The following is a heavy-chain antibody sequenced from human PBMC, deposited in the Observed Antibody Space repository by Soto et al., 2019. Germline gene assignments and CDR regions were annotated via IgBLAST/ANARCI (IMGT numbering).Heavy chain of an antibody. CDR2: ISAYSGDK. J-gene: IGHJ4*02. D-gene: IGHD2-15*01. CDR1: GYTFTTYD. Sequence: QVQLVQSGAEVRKPGASVKVSCEASGYTFTTYDISWVRQAPGQGLEWLGWISAYSGDKKYAQKFQGRVTMTTDTATITAYMELRSLRSDDTAIYYCTRTPRGAGTFDYWGQGTLGTVSS. CDR3: TRTPRGAGTFDY. V-gene: IGHV1-18*01.